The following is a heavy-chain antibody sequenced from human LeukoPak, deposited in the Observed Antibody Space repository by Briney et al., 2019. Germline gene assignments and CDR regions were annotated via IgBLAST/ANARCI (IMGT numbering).Heavy chain of an antibody. CDR1: GFTFSNFW. V-gene: IGHV4-34*01. J-gene: IGHJ6*03. D-gene: IGHD6-6*01. CDR3: ASVRHDPLEYYYYIDV. Sequence: GSLRLSCAASGFTFSNFWMSWVRQPPGKGREWLGEISPSGSPKYNPSLKSRATISVDTSKNQFSLRLTSVTAADTALYYCASVRHDPLEYYYYIDVWGKGTTVTVSS. CDR2: ISPSGSP.